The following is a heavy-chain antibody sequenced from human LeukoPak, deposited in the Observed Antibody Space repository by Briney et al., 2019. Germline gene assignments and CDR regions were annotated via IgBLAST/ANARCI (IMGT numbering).Heavy chain of an antibody. D-gene: IGHD2-2*01. V-gene: IGHV4-4*02. J-gene: IGHJ4*02. CDR2: IFHSGST. CDR3: ARDRKGYCSSTSCYPYYFDY. Sequence: SGTLSLTCAVSGGSISSSWWSWVRQPPGKGLEWIGEIFHSGSTNYNPSLKSRVTISVDKSKNHFSLELTSVTAADTAVYYCARDRKGYCSSTSCYPYYFDYWGQGTLVTVSS. CDR1: GGSISSSW.